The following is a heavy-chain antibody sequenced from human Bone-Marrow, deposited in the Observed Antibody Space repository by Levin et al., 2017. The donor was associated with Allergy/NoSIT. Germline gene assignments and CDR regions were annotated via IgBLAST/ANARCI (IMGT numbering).Heavy chain of an antibody. J-gene: IGHJ6*04. CDR2: ISYDGNNQ. CDR3: AKDGPDYDVWSAERVYYQYMDV. CDR1: GFTFSRNA. Sequence: PGGSLRLSCAASGFTFSRNAMHWVRQVPGKGLEWVAVISYDGNNQYYADSVKGRFTISRDNSRNTLFLQIDRLRPEDTAVYNCAKDGPDYDVWSAERVYYQYMDVWGRGTTVTVSA. D-gene: IGHD3-3*01. V-gene: IGHV3-30*18.